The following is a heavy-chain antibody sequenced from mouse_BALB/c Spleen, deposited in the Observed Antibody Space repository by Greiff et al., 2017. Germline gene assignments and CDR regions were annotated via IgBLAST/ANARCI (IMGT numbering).Heavy chain of an antibody. J-gene: IGHJ3*01. CDR2: ISSGGSYT. CDR3: TRDAYYGNYEAWFAY. D-gene: IGHD2-10*01. V-gene: IGHV5-6-4*01. Sequence: EVQLVESGGGLVKPGGSLKLSCAASGFTFSSYTMSWVRQTPEKRLEWVATISSGGSYTYYPDSVKGRFTISRDNAKNTLYLQMSSLKSEDTAMYYCTRDAYYGNYEAWFAYWGQGTLVTVSA. CDR1: GFTFSSYT.